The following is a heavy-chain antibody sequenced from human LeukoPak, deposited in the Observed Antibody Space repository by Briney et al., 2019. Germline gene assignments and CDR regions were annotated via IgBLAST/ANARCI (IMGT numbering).Heavy chain of an antibody. J-gene: IGHJ5*02. V-gene: IGHV4-34*01. Sequence: SETLSLTCAVYGGSFSGYYWSWIRQPPGKGLEWIGEINHSGSTNYNPSLKSRVTISVDTSKNQFSLKLSSVTAADTAVYYCARAPGWYLRGNWFDPWGQGTLVTVSS. CDR2: INHSGST. D-gene: IGHD2-15*01. CDR3: ARAPGWYLRGNWFDP. CDR1: GGSFSGYY.